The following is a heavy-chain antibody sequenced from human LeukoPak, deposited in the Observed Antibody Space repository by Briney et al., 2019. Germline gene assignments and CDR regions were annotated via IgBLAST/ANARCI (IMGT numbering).Heavy chain of an antibody. CDR2: IYYSGST. Sequence: PSETLSLTCTVSGGSISSSSYYWGWIRQPPGKGLEWIGSIYYSGSTYYNPSLKSRVTISVDTSKNQFSLKLSSVTAADTAVYYCARDSTAPWYYYDSSGYYFDYWGQGTLVTVSS. CDR1: GGSISSSSYY. CDR3: ARDSTAPWYYYDSSGYYFDY. V-gene: IGHV4-39*07. J-gene: IGHJ4*02. D-gene: IGHD3-22*01.